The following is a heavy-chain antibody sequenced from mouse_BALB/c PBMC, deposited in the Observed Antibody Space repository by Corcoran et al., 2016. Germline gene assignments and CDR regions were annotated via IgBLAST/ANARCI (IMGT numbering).Heavy chain of an antibody. Sequence: EVQLQQSGPELIKPGASVKMTCKASGYTFTSYVMHWVKQKPGQGLEWLGYINPYNDGTKYNEKFKGKATMTSDKSSSTAYMELSSLTSEDSAVYYCARVLPGIAIDYWVQGTSVTVSS. J-gene: IGHJ4*01. D-gene: IGHD2-12*01. V-gene: IGHV1S136*01. CDR1: GYTFTSYV. CDR2: INPYNDGT. CDR3: ARVLPGIAIDY.